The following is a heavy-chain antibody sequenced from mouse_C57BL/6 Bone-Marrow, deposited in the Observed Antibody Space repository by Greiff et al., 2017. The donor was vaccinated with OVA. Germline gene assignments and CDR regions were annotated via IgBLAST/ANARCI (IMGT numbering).Heavy chain of an antibody. V-gene: IGHV5-4*01. J-gene: IGHJ2*01. CDR3: AREDGNYHLYFDY. CDR2: ISDGGSYT. CDR1: GFTFSSYA. Sequence: EVKLMESGGGLVKPGGSLKLSCAASGFTFSSYAMSWVRQTPEKRLEWVATISDGGSYTYYPDNVKGRFTISRANAKNNLYLQMSHLKSEDTAMYYCAREDGNYHLYFDYWGQGTTLTVSS. D-gene: IGHD2-1*01.